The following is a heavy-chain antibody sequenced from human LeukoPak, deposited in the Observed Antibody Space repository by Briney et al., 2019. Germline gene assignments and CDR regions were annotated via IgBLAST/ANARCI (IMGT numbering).Heavy chain of an antibody. CDR1: GFTFSNNA. J-gene: IGHJ3*02. CDR3: AKVDTAMVLLDAFDI. Sequence: GGSLRLSCAASGFTFSNNAMSWVRQAPGKGLEWVSAISGSGGSTYYADSVKGRFTISRDNSKNTLYLQMNSLRAEDTAVYYCAKVDTAMVLLDAFDIWGQGTMVTVSS. D-gene: IGHD5-18*01. CDR2: ISGSGGST. V-gene: IGHV3-23*01.